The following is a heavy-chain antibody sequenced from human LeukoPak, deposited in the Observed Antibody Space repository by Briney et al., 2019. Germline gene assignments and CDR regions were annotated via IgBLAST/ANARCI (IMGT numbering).Heavy chain of an antibody. Sequence: TGGSLRLSCAASGFTFSSYSMNWVRQAPGKGLEWVSSISSSSSYIYYADSVKGRFTISRDNAKNSLYLQMNSLRAEDTAVYYCAKGRRDGFNYGIDVWGQGTTVTVSS. J-gene: IGHJ6*02. CDR3: AKGRRDGFNYGIDV. V-gene: IGHV3-21*04. D-gene: IGHD5-24*01. CDR1: GFTFSSYS. CDR2: ISSSSSYI.